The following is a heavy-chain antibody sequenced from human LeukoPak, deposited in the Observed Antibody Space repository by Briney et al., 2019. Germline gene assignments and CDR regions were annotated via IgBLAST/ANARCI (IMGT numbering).Heavy chain of an antibody. J-gene: IGHJ5*02. CDR1: GGSISSYY. CDR2: IYYSGST. Sequence: SETLSLTCTVSGGSISSYYWSWIRQPPGKGLEWIGYIYYSGSTNYNPSLKSRVTISVDTSKNQFSLKLSSVTAADTAVYYCARGSGYSYGYGFDPWGQGTLVTVSS. V-gene: IGHV4-59*01. D-gene: IGHD5-18*01. CDR3: ARGSGYSYGYGFDP.